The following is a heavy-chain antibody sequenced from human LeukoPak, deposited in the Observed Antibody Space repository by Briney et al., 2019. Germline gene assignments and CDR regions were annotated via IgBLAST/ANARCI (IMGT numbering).Heavy chain of an antibody. CDR2: IIPIFGTA. D-gene: IGHD3-22*01. CDR3: AWTYYYDSSGYYPRA. J-gene: IGHJ5*02. CDR1: GGTFSSYA. V-gene: IGHV1-69*06. Sequence: SVKVSCKASGGTFSSYAISWVRQAPGQGLEWMGGIIPIFGTANYAQKFQGRDTITADKSTSTAYMELSSLRSEDTAVYYCAWTYYYDSSGYYPRAWGQGTLVTVSS.